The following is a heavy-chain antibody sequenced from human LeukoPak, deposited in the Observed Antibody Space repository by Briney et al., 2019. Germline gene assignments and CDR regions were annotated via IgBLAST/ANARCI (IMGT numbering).Heavy chain of an antibody. J-gene: IGHJ4*02. Sequence: SETLSLTCTVSGYSISNDYWSWIRQPPGTGLEWIGYIYNTGSNDYNPSLKSRVTMSLDTSKNQLSLKLTSVTAADTAIYYCARGLPHYYGSGRIFDYWGQGTLVTVYS. D-gene: IGHD3-10*01. CDR1: GYSISNDY. CDR2: IYNTGSN. V-gene: IGHV4-59*01. CDR3: ARGLPHYYGSGRIFDY.